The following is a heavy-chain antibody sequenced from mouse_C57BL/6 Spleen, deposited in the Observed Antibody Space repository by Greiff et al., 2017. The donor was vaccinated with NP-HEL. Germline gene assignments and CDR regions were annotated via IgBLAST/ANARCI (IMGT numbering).Heavy chain of an antibody. J-gene: IGHJ2*01. CDR3: ARSGVLRGYFDY. V-gene: IGHV1-9*01. D-gene: IGHD1-1*01. Sequence: QVQLQQSGAELMKPGASVKLSCKATGYTFTGYWIEWVKQRPGHGLEWIGEILPGSGSTNYHEKFKGKATFTADTSSNTAYMQLSSLTTEDSAIYYCARSGVLRGYFDYWGQGTTLTVSS. CDR2: ILPGSGST. CDR1: GYTFTGYW.